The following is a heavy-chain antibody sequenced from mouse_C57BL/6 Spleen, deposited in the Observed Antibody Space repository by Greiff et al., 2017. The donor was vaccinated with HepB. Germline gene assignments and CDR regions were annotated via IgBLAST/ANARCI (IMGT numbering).Heavy chain of an antibody. J-gene: IGHJ3*01. CDR3: ARGAYYSNSRFAY. CDR2: INPNNGGT. Sequence: EVQLQQSGPELVKPGASVKMSCKASGYTFTDYNMHWVKQSHGKSLEWIGYINPNNGGTSYNQKFKGKATLTVNKSSSTAYMELRSLTSEDSAVYYCARGAYYSNSRFAYWGQGTLVTVSA. V-gene: IGHV1-22*01. CDR1: GYTFTDYN. D-gene: IGHD2-5*01.